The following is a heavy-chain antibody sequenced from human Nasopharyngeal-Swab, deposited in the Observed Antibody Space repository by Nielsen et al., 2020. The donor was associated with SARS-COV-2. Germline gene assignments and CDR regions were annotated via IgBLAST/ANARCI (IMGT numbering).Heavy chain of an antibody. CDR2: IGAYNGNT. CDR3: ARHHRPRGHQQPGAFDY. Sequence: ASVKVSCKASGYIFTSYDISWVRQARGQGLEWMGWIGAYNGNTNYAQKFQDRVTMTTDTSTSTVYMELRSLRSDDTAVYYCARHHRPRGHQQPGAFDYWGPGTLVTVSS. J-gene: IGHJ4*02. D-gene: IGHD6-13*01. V-gene: IGHV1-18*01. CDR1: GYIFTSYD.